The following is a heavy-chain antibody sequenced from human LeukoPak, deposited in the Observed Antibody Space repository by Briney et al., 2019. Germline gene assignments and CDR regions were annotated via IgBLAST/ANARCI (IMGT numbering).Heavy chain of an antibody. CDR1: GYTFTDYY. J-gene: IGHJ3*02. CDR2: INPNSRGT. V-gene: IGHV1-2*02. Sequence: ASVKVSCKASGYTFTDYYMHWVRQAPGQGLEWMGWINPNSRGTDSAQKFQGRFSMTRDTSISTAYMELSRLRSDDAAVYYCARRAREYSHDAFDIWGQGTMVTVSS. CDR3: ARRAREYSHDAFDI. D-gene: IGHD5-18*01.